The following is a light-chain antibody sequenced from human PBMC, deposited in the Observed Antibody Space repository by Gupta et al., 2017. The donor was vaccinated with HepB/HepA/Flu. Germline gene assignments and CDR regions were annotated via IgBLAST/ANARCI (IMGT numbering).Light chain of an antibody. Sequence: SYELTQPPSVSVSPGQTASITCSGDKLGDKYACWYQQKPGQSPVLVIYQDSKRPSRIPARFSGSNSGNTATLTISGTQAMDEADYYCQAWDSSVVFGGGTKLTVL. CDR3: QAWDSSVV. CDR1: KLGDKY. V-gene: IGLV3-1*01. J-gene: IGLJ2*01. CDR2: QDS.